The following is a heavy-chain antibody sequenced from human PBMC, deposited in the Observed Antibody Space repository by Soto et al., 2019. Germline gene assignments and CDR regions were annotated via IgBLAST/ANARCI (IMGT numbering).Heavy chain of an antibody. CDR1: GGSFSDYY. Sequence: SETLSLTYAAYGGSFSDYYWSWIRQPPGEGLEWIGEINHSGSTNYNPSLKSRVTISVDTSKNQFSLKLSSVTAADTAVYYCARSLAYCGGDCYSTYYYYGMDVWGQGTTVT. V-gene: IGHV4-34*01. D-gene: IGHD2-21*02. J-gene: IGHJ6*02. CDR2: INHSGST. CDR3: ARSLAYCGGDCYSTYYYYGMDV.